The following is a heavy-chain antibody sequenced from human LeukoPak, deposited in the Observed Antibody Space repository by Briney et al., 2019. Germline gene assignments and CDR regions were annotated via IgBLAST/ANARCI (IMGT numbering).Heavy chain of an antibody. D-gene: IGHD6-13*01. CDR2: ISAYNGNT. V-gene: IGHV1-18*01. J-gene: IGHJ4*02. Sequence: ASVKVSCKASGYTFTSYGISWVRQAPGQGLEWMGWISAYNGNTNYAQKLQGRVTMTTDTSTSTAYMELRSLRSEDTAVYYCARGRGRGHSSSWYYYWGQGTLVTVSS. CDR3: ARGRGRGHSSSWYYY. CDR1: GYTFTSYG.